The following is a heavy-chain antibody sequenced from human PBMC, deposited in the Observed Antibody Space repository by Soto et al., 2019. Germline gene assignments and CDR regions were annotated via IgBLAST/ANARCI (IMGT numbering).Heavy chain of an antibody. CDR2: ISYDGRNK. Sequence: GGSLRLSCAASGFSFSSYGMHWVRQAPGKGLKWVAVISYDGRNKYYADSVKGRFTISRDNSKSTLYLQMNSLRAEDTAVYYCAKDVRFSNSWYLDYWGQGTLVTVAS. CDR1: GFSFSSYG. D-gene: IGHD2-2*01. J-gene: IGHJ4*02. CDR3: AKDVRFSNSWYLDY. V-gene: IGHV3-30*18.